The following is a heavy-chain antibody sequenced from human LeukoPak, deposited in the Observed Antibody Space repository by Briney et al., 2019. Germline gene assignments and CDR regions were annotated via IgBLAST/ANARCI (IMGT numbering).Heavy chain of an antibody. D-gene: IGHD6-19*01. Sequence: EASVKVSCKASGYTFTKYPMNWVRQAPGQGLEWMGWINTNTGNPTYAQGFTGRFVFSLDTSVSTAYLQISSLKAEDTAVYYCARGWQWLLQEDGHWGQGTLVTVSS. J-gene: IGHJ1*01. CDR1: GYTFTKYP. CDR2: INTNTGNP. V-gene: IGHV7-4-1*02. CDR3: ARGWQWLLQEDGH.